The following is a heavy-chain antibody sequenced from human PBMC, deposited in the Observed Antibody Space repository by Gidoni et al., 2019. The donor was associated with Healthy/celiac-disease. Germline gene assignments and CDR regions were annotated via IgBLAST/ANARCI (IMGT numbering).Heavy chain of an antibody. J-gene: IGHJ6*02. CDR1: GGTFSSYA. CDR3: ARDLNDIVATQLAYYYYGMDV. Sequence: QVQLVQSGAEVKKPGSSVKVSCKASGGTFSSYAISWVRQAPGQGLEWMGGIIPIFGTANYAQKFQGRVTITADESTSTAYMELSSLRSEDTAVYYCARDLNDIVATQLAYYYYGMDVWGQGTTVTVSS. CDR2: IIPIFGTA. D-gene: IGHD5-12*01. V-gene: IGHV1-69*01.